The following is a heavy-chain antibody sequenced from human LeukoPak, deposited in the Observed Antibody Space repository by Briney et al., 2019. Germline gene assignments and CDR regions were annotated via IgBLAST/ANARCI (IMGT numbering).Heavy chain of an antibody. CDR1: GGSISSYY. V-gene: IGHV4-59*01. CDR2: IYYSGST. Sequence: SETLSLTCTVSGGSISSYYWSWIRQPPGKGLEWIGYIYYSGSTNYNPSLKSRVTISVDTSKNQFSLKLSSVTAADTAVYYCARAGRGGHYYYYMDVWGKGTTVTVSS. CDR3: ARAGRGGHYYYYMDV. D-gene: IGHD3-16*01. J-gene: IGHJ6*03.